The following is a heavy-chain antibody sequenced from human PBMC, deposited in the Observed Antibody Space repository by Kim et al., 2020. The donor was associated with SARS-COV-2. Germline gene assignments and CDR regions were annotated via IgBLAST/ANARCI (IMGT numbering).Heavy chain of an antibody. D-gene: IGHD1-26*01. CDR2: IYHSGST. J-gene: IGHJ6*02. CDR1: GYSISSGYY. Sequence: SETLSLTCTVSGYSISSGYYWGWIRQPPGKGLEWIGSIYHSGSTYYNPSLKSRVTISVDTSKNQFSLKLSSVTAADTAVYYCARDGGEWELPPPYYYYGMDVWGQGTTVTVSS. V-gene: IGHV4-38-2*02. CDR3: ARDGGEWELPPPYYYYGMDV.